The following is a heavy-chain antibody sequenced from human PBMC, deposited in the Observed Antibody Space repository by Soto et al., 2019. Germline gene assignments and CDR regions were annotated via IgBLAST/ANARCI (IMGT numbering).Heavy chain of an antibody. CDR1: GGSISSYY. Sequence: TLSLTCTVSGGSISSYYWSWIRQPPGKGLEWIGYIYFRGTTNYNPSLKSRVTMSADTSKNQFSLKLNSVTAADTAVYYCARMNYYDTSGYPFDYWGQGTLVTVSS. J-gene: IGHJ4*02. V-gene: IGHV4-59*01. CDR3: ARMNYYDTSGYPFDY. CDR2: IYFRGTT. D-gene: IGHD3-22*01.